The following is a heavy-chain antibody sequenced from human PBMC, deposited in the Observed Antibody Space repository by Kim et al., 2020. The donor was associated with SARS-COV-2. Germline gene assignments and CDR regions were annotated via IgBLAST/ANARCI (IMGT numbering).Heavy chain of an antibody. D-gene: IGHD4-4*01. CDR3: ARASDLRGNYVGGWFDP. J-gene: IGHJ5*02. V-gene: IGHV1-3*01. Sequence: CQGRVTITRDTSASTAYMELSSLRSEDTAVYYCARASDLRGNYVGGWFDPWGQGTLVTVSS.